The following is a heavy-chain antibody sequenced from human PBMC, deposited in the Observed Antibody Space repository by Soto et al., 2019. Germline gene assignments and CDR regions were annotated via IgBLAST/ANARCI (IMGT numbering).Heavy chain of an antibody. CDR3: ASSSGDYYYYYMAV. Sequence: PGGSLRLACAASGFTFNNYAMSWVRQAPGKGLQWVSSISESGYSTYYADSVKGRFTISRDNSKNTLYLQMNSLRAEDTAVYYCASSSGDYYYYYMAVWGKGATVTVSS. D-gene: IGHD2-2*01. J-gene: IGHJ6*03. CDR2: ISESGYST. CDR1: GFTFNNYA. V-gene: IGHV3-23*01.